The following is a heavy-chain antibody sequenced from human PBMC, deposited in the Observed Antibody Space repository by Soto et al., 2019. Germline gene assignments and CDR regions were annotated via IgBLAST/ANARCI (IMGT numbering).Heavy chain of an antibody. CDR3: ARRDGYSNALGY. D-gene: IGHD4-4*01. V-gene: IGHV1-46*01. CDR2: INPSGGNT. Sequence: QVQLVQSGTEVKRPGASVKVSCKTSGYIFTKFYIYWERQAPGQGLEWMGMINPSGGNTFFTQNFQRRITVTHDTSTSTVNMELNSLKSEDTAVYYCARRDGYSNALGYWGQGTLVTVSS. CDR1: GYIFTKFY. J-gene: IGHJ4*02.